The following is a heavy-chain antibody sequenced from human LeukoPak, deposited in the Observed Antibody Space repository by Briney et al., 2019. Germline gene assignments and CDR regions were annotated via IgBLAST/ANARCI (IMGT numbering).Heavy chain of an antibody. CDR1: GFTFSSDE. D-gene: IGHD2/OR15-2a*01. Sequence: GGSLRLSCAASGFTFSSDEMNWVRQAPGKGLEWVSYISSSGRTIYYADSVKGRFTVSRDNAENSLYLQMNSLRAEDTAVYYCARGLLLDWGQGTLVTVSS. CDR2: ISSSGRTI. J-gene: IGHJ4*02. V-gene: IGHV3-48*03. CDR3: ARGLLLD.